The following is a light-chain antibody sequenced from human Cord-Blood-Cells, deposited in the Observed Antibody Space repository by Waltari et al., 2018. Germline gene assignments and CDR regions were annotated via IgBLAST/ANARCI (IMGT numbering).Light chain of an antibody. CDR2: RNN. V-gene: IGLV1-47*01. CDR3: AAWDDSLSGWV. Sequence: QSVLTQPPSASGTPGQRVTISCSGSSSNIGSNYVYWYQQLPGTAPKLLIYRNNPRPSRVLDRFSWSKSGTSASLAISGRRSEDEADYYCAAWDDSLSGWVFGGGTKLTVL. CDR1: SSNIGSNY. J-gene: IGLJ3*02.